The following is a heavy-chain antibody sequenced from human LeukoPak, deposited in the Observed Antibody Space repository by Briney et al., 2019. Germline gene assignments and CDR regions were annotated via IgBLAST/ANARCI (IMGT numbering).Heavy chain of an antibody. V-gene: IGHV4-39*01. D-gene: IGHD3-22*01. Sequence: SETLSLTCTVSGGSISSSTYYWGWIRQPPGKGLEWIGSIYYSGSTYYNPSLKSRVTISVDTSKNQFSLKLSSVTAADTAVYFCARPTFSGYYSAPFDIWGQGTIVTVSS. CDR2: IYYSGST. J-gene: IGHJ3*02. CDR1: GGSISSSTYY. CDR3: ARPTFSGYYSAPFDI.